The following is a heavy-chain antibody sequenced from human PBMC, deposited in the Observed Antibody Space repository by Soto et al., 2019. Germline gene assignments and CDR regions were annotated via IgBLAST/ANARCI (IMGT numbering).Heavy chain of an antibody. V-gene: IGHV1-2*04. CDR1: GYTFTGYY. CDR3: ARDRYCSSTSCYPEGAYYYYGMDV. Sequence: GASVKVSCKASGYTFTGYYMHWVRQAPGQGLEWMGWINPNSGGTNYAQKFQGWVTMTRGTSISTAYMELSRLRSDDTAVYYCARDRYCSSTSCYPEGAYYYYGMDVWGQGTTVTVSS. J-gene: IGHJ6*02. D-gene: IGHD2-2*01. CDR2: INPNSGGT.